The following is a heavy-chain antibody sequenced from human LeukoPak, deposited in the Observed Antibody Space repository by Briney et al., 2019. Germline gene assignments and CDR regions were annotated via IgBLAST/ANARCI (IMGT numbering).Heavy chain of an antibody. CDR2: ISGRGGST. V-gene: IGHV3-23*01. J-gene: IGHJ4*02. CDR3: ARELSPRIGYSYYDY. Sequence: GGSLRLSCAASGFTFSSYAMSWVRQAPGKGLEWVSTISGRGGSTYYADSVKGRFTISRDNSKNTLYLQMNSLRAEDTAVYYCARELSPRIGYSYYDYWGQGTLVTVSS. CDR1: GFTFSSYA. D-gene: IGHD5-18*01.